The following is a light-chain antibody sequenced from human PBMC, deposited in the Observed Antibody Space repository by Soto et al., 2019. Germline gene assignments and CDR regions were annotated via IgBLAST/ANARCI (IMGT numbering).Light chain of an antibody. CDR1: SSDVGDYNY. Sequence: QCALSQPASVSGSPGQSITISCTVTSSDVGDYNYVSWYQHHPGKAPKFMIYEVSNRPSGVSNRFSGSKSGNTASLTISGLQAEDEADYYCSSYTNSRYVFGTGTKV. J-gene: IGLJ1*01. CDR3: SSYTNSRYV. V-gene: IGLV2-14*01. CDR2: EVS.